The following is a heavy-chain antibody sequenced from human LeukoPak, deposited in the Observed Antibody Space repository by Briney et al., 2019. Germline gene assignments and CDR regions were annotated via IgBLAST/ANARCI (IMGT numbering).Heavy chain of an antibody. CDR2: INTNTGNP. V-gene: IGHV7-4-1*01. D-gene: IGHD6-25*01. Sequence: ASVKVSCKASGYTFTSYAMNWVRQAPGQGLEWMGWINTNTGNPTYAQGFTGRFVFSLDTSVSTAYLQIGSLKAEDTAVYYCARDSGDYYYYYYGMDVWGQGTTVTVSS. CDR3: ARDSGDYYYYYYGMDV. J-gene: IGHJ6*02. CDR1: GYTFTSYA.